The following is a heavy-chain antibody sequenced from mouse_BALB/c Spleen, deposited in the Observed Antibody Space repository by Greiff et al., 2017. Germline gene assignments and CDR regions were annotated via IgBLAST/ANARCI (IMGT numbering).Heavy chain of an antibody. CDR1: GFTFSDYY. CDR2: ISDGGSYT. J-gene: IGHJ3*01. Sequence: EVQRVESGGGLVKPGGSLKLSCAASGFTFSDYYMYWVRQTPEKRLEWVATISDGGSYTYYPDSVKGRFTISRDNAKNNLYLQMSSLKSEDTAMYYCARGEYGNSVFAYWGQGTLVTVSA. CDR3: ARGEYGNSVFAY. D-gene: IGHD2-10*02. V-gene: IGHV5-4*02.